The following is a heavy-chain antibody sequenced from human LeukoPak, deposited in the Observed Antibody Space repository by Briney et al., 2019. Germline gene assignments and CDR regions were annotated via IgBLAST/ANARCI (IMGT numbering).Heavy chain of an antibody. CDR3: ARHGTVTHRFDY. D-gene: IGHD4-17*01. CDR2: IYYSGST. CDR1: GASISSSSYY. V-gene: IGHV4-39*01. Sequence: SETLSLTCTVSGASISSSSYYWGWIRQPPGKGLEWIGSIYYSGSTYYNPSLKSRVTISVDSSKNQCSLKLSSVTAADTAVYYCARHGTVTHRFDYWGQGTLVTVSS. J-gene: IGHJ4*02.